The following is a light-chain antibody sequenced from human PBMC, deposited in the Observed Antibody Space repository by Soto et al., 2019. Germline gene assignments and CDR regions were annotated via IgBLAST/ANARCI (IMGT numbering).Light chain of an antibody. Sequence: EIVLTQSPGTLSLSPGERATLSCRASQSVSSNYLAWYQQKPGQAPRLLIYGASSRATGIPDRFSGSGSGTDCTLTISRLAPEDCAVYYCQQYGSSPITFGQGPRLEIK. CDR1: QSVSSNY. J-gene: IGKJ5*01. CDR2: GAS. V-gene: IGKV3-20*01. CDR3: QQYGSSPIT.